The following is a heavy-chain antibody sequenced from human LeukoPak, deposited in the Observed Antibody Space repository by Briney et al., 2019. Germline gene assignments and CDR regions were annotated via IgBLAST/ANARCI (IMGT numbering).Heavy chain of an antibody. CDR3: AELGITMIGGV. CDR1: GFAFSSHE. J-gene: IGHJ6*04. Sequence: GGSLRLSCAASGFAFSSHEMNWVRQAPGKGLEWVSYISSSGSTIYYADSVKGRFTISRDNAKNSLYLQMNSLRAEDTAVYYCAELGITMIGGVWGKGTTVTISS. V-gene: IGHV3-48*03. D-gene: IGHD3-10*02. CDR2: ISSSGSTI.